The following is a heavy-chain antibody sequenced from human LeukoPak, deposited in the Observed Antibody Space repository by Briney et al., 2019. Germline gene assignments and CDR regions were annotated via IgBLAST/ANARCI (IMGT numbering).Heavy chain of an antibody. J-gene: IGHJ5*02. V-gene: IGHV4-39*07. CDR3: ARDYGDYGKFDP. Sequence: GSLRLSCAASGFTVSRNYMSWVRQPPGKGLEWIGSIYYSGSTYYNPSLKSRVTISVDTSKNQFSLKLSSVTAADTAVYYCARDYGDYGKFDPWGQGTLVTVSS. D-gene: IGHD4-17*01. CDR2: IYYSGST. CDR1: GFTVSRNY.